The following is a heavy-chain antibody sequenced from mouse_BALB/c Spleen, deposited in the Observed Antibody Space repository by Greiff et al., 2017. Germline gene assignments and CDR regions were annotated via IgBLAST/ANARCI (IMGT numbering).Heavy chain of an antibody. J-gene: IGHJ3*01. Sequence: EVKLQESGPGLVKPSQSLSLTCSVTGYSITSGYYWNWIRQFPGNKLEWMGYISYDGSNNYNPSLKNRISITRDTSKNQFFLKLNSVTTEDTATYYCARAYDYDEGPYWGQGTLVTVSA. D-gene: IGHD2-4*01. CDR1: GYSITSGYY. CDR2: ISYDGSN. V-gene: IGHV3-6*02. CDR3: ARAYDYDEGPY.